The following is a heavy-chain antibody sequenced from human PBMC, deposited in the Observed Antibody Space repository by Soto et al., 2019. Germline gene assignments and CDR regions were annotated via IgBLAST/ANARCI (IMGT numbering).Heavy chain of an antibody. CDR1: GFSFSTSAVG. D-gene: IGHD6-13*01. Sequence: QITLKESGPTLVKPTQTLTLTCTFSGFSFSTSAVGVGWIRQPPGKALAWLALIYWEDDKRYSPPLKNRLTITKDTSRSRVVVTMTNMDPVDTATYYCAHVYWAASGTRYYFDYWGQGTLVTVSS. V-gene: IGHV2-5*02. CDR3: AHVYWAASGTRYYFDY. J-gene: IGHJ4*02. CDR2: IYWEDDK.